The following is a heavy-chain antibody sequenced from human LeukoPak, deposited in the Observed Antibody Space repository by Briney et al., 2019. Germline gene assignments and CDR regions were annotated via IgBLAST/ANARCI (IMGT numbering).Heavy chain of an antibody. J-gene: IGHJ4*02. CDR2: ISSNGGST. Sequence: GGSLRLSCSASGFIFSSYAIHWVRQAPGKGLEHVSGISSNGGSTYYADSVKGRFTISRDNSKNTLYLQMSSLRAEDTAVYYCVKGYCSSTSCYAFDYWGQGTLVTVSS. CDR1: GFIFSSYA. V-gene: IGHV3-64D*09. D-gene: IGHD2-2*01. CDR3: VKGYCSSTSCYAFDY.